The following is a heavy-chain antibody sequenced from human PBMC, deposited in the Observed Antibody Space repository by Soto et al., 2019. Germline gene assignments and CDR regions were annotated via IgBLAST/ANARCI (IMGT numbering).Heavy chain of an antibody. J-gene: IGHJ4*02. CDR3: ARINNSDWQPIDD. D-gene: IGHD6-19*01. V-gene: IGHV4-4*02. Sequence: SETLSLTCAVSGGSISSSNWWSWVRQSPGKGLEWIGEIYHSGSTNYNPSLKSRVTISVDKSKNQFSLKLSSVTAADTAVYYWARINNSDWQPIDDWGQGTLVNVSS. CDR1: GGSISSSNW. CDR2: IYHSGST.